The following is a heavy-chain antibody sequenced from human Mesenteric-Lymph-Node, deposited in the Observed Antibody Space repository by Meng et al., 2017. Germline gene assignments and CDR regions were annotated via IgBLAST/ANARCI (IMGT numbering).Heavy chain of an antibody. CDR2: VSHGGTT. V-gene: IGHV4-34*01. CDR3: ATLGLGWSGFDF. CDR1: GGSFSNYY. J-gene: IGHJ4*02. Sequence: QVQLQQWGAGLLKPSETLSLTCAVYGGSFSNYYWNWLRQSPGKGLEWIGEVSHGGTTNYNPSLKSRVSISVDTSSNQFSLELTSVTAADTAVYYCATLGLGWSGFDFWGQGTLVTVSS. D-gene: IGHD6-19*01.